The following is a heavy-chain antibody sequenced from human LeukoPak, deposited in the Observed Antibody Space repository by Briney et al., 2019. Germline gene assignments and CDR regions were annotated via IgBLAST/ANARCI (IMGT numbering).Heavy chain of an antibody. Sequence: ASVKVSCKASGYTFSSYGINWVRQAPGQGLEWMGWISTYNGNTNYAQNLQGRVTMTTDTSTSTAYMELRSLRSDDTAVYYCARDNPYGSGTDYWGQGTLVTVSS. CDR3: ARDNPYGSGTDY. J-gene: IGHJ4*02. D-gene: IGHD3-10*01. CDR2: ISTYNGNT. CDR1: GYTFSSYG. V-gene: IGHV1-18*01.